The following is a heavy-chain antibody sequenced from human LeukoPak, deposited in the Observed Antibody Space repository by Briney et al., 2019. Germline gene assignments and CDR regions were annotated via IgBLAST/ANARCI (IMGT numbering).Heavy chain of an antibody. CDR2: IGGSGDNT. V-gene: IGHV3-23*01. J-gene: IGHJ3*02. CDR3: AKDSRLVSGGAFVT. D-gene: IGHD5/OR15-5a*01. CDR1: GFTFSSYA. Sequence: GGSLRLSCAASGFTFSSYAMSWVRQAPGKGPEWVSAIGGSGDNTDYADSVRGRFTISRDNSKNTLYPQMNSLRAEDTAIYFCAKDSRLVSGGAFVTWGQGTMVTVS.